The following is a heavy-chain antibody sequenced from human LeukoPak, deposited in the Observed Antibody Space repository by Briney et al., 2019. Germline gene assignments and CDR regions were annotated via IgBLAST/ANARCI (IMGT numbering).Heavy chain of an antibody. CDR2: IDTAGDT. Sequence: GGSLRLSCAASGFTFSSYDMHWVRQATGKGLEWVSAIDTAGDTYYPGSVKGRFTISRDNSKNTLYLQMNSLRAEDTAVYYCAKGPLLWDWGQGTLVTVSS. V-gene: IGHV3-13*01. J-gene: IGHJ4*02. CDR3: AKGPLLWD. CDR1: GFTFSSYD. D-gene: IGHD2/OR15-2a*01.